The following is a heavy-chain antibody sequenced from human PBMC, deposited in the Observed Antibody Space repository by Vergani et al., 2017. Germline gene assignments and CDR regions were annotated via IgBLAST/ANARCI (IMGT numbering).Heavy chain of an antibody. CDR2: ITYNGGRT. V-gene: IGHV3-23*01. D-gene: IGHD4-17*01. CDR1: GFTFNIYA. J-gene: IGHJ3*02. CDR3: AKEGYGDYFVHAFDI. Sequence: EVRLLESGGGLVQPGGSLRLSCAASGFTFNIYAMSWVRQAPGKGLEWVSSITYNGGRTYYADSVTGRFTISRDNSKNTLFLQLKTLRAEDTAVYYCAKEGYGDYFVHAFDIWGQGTMVTVSS.